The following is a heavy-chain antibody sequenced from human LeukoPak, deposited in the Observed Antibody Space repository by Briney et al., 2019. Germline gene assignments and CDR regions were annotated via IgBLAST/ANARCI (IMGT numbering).Heavy chain of an antibody. J-gene: IGHJ4*02. CDR2: VNPISGGT. Sequence: GASVKVSCKASGYTFTDYYMHWVRQAPGQGLEWMGWVNPISGGTNYARKFQGRVTMTRDTSISTAYMELSRLSSDDTAVYYCARDWKGLGTVTTRDYWGQGTLVTVSS. CDR3: ARDWKGLGTVTTRDY. V-gene: IGHV1-2*02. CDR1: GYTFTDYY. D-gene: IGHD4-11*01.